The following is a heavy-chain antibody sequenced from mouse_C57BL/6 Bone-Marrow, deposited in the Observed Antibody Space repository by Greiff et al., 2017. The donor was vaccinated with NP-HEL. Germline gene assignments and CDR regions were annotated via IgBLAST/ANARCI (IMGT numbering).Heavy chain of an antibody. D-gene: IGHD2-3*01. CDR1: GYTFTSYW. J-gene: IGHJ3*01. V-gene: IGHV1-69*01. CDR3: ATDGYYRTWFAY. CDR2: IDPSDSYT. Sequence: QVQLKQPGAELVMPGASVKLSCKASGYTFTSYWMHWVKQRPGQGLEWIGEIDPSDSYTNYNQKFKGKSTLTVDKSSSTAYMQLSSLTSEDSAVYYCATDGYYRTWFAYWGQGTLVTVSA.